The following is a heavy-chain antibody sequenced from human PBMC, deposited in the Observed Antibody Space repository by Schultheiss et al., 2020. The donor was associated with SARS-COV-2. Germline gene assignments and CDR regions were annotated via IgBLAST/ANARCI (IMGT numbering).Heavy chain of an antibody. D-gene: IGHD1-1*01. CDR2: ISGSGGST. CDR1: GFTFSSYE. V-gene: IGHV3-23*01. J-gene: IGHJ4*02. CDR3: AREPYGGTYYFDY. Sequence: GGSLRLSCAASGFTFSSYEMNWVRQAPGKGLEWVSAISGSGGSTYYADSVKGRFTISRDNSKNTLYLQMNSLRAEDTAVYYCAREPYGGTYYFDYWGQGTLVTVSS.